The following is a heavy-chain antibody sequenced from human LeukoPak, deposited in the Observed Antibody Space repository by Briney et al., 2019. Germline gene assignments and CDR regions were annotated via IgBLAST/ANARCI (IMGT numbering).Heavy chain of an antibody. Sequence: GASVKVSCKASGGTFSSYTISWVRQAPGQWLEWMGRIIPILGIANYAQKFQGRVTITADKSTSTAYMELSRLRSEDTAVYYCARDQWLRGVDWFDPWGQGTLVTVSS. CDR1: GGTFSSYT. V-gene: IGHV1-69*04. J-gene: IGHJ5*02. D-gene: IGHD5-12*01. CDR3: ARDQWLRGVDWFDP. CDR2: IIPILGIA.